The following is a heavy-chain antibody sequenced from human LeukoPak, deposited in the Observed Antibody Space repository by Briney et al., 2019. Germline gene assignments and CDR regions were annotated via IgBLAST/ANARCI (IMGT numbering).Heavy chain of an antibody. CDR3: ARGPPLFDP. CDR1: GFTFSSYA. CDR2: IDISSCST. J-gene: IGHJ5*02. V-gene: IGHV3-48*04. Sequence: GGSLRLSCAASGFTFSSYAMNWVRQAPGKGLEWISYIDISSCSTYYADSVKGRFTISRDNAKNSLYLQMSSLRAEDTALYYCARGPPLFDPWGQGTLVTVSS.